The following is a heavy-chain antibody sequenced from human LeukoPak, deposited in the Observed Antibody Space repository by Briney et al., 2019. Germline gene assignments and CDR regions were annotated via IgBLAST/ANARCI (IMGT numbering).Heavy chain of an antibody. V-gene: IGHV3-53*01. CDR2: IYSGGST. CDR3: ARGVGSDWYYDF. D-gene: IGHD6-19*01. J-gene: IGHJ4*02. Sequence: GGSLRLSCAASGFTVSSNYMSWVRQAPGKGLEWVSVIYSGGSTYYADSVKGRFTISRDNSKNTVHLQMNSLRAEDTAVYYCARGVGSDWYYDFWGQGTLVTVSS. CDR1: GFTVSSNY.